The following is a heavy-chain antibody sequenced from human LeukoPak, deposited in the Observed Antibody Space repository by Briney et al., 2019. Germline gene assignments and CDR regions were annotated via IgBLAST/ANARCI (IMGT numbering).Heavy chain of an antibody. J-gene: IGHJ4*02. CDR2: IYSGGST. CDR3: AKEGFEYSSSYGYFDY. D-gene: IGHD6-6*01. Sequence: GGSLRLSCAASGFTVSSNYMSWVRQAPGKGLEWVSVIYSGGSTYYADSVKGRFTISRDNSKNTLYLQMNSLRAEDTAVYYCAKEGFEYSSSYGYFDYWGQGTLVTVSS. CDR1: GFTVSSNY. V-gene: IGHV3-53*05.